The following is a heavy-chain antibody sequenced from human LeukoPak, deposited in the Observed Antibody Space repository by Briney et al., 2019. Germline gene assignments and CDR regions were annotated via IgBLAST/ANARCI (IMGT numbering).Heavy chain of an antibody. CDR3: AKDIYGGNWPNDY. CDR2: ISGSSYYI. J-gene: IGHJ4*02. Sequence: GGTLRLSCAASGFTFSSYGMSWVRQAPGKGLEWVSSISGSSYYIYYADSVKGRFAISRDNAKNSLYLQMNSLRAEDTALYYCAKDIYGGNWPNDYWGQGTLVTVSS. V-gene: IGHV3-21*01. CDR1: GFTFSSYG. D-gene: IGHD4-23*01.